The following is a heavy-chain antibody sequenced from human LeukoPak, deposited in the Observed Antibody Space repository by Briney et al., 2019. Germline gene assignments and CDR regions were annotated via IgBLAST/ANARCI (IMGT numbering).Heavy chain of an antibody. CDR2: IYYSGST. D-gene: IGHD3-22*01. CDR3: ARPLWSYYDSTREPGAFDI. V-gene: IGHV4-59*08. J-gene: IGHJ3*02. CDR1: GGSISSYY. Sequence: KPSEILSLTCTVSGGSISSYYWSWIRQPPGKGLEWIGYIYYSGSTNYNPSLKSRVTISVDTSKNQFSLKLSSVTAADTAVYYCARPLWSYYDSTREPGAFDIWGQGTMVTVSS.